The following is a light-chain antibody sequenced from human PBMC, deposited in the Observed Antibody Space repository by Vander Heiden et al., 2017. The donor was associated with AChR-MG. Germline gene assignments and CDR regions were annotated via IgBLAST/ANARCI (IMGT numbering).Light chain of an antibody. CDR1: QDISNY. Sequence: DIQMTQSPSSLSASVGGRVTITCQASQDISNYLNWYQQKPGKAPKLLIYDASNLETGVPSRFSGSGSGTDFTFTISSLQPEDIATYYCQQYDNLLLTFGGGTKVKIK. J-gene: IGKJ4*01. V-gene: IGKV1-33*01. CDR2: DAS. CDR3: QQYDNLLLT.